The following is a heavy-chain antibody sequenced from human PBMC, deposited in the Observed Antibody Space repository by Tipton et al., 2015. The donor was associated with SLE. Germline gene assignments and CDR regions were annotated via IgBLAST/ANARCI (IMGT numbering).Heavy chain of an antibody. CDR2: IYYSGST. J-gene: IGHJ4*02. D-gene: IGHD1-26*01. Sequence: TLSLTCTVSGGSISSGKYYWSWIRQHPGKGLEWIGYIYYSGSTNYNPSLKSRVTISVDTSKNQFSLKLSSVTAADTAVYYCARGRLGDSQHHFDYWGQGTLVTV. CDR3: ARGRLGDSQHHFDY. CDR1: GGSISSGKYY. V-gene: IGHV4-61*01.